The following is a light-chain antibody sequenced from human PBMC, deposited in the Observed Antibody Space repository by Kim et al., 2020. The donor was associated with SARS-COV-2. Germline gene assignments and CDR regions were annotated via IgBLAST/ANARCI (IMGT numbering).Light chain of an antibody. CDR3: QTWGAGSGV. J-gene: IGLJ3*02. CDR1: SGHSSYA. Sequence: QLVLTQSPSASASLGASVKLTCTLSSGHSSYAIAWHQQQPEKGPRYLMKLNSDGSHTKGDGIPDRFSGSSSGGERYLTISSLQSEDEADYYCQTWGAGSGVFGGGTQLTVL. CDR2: LNSDGSH. V-gene: IGLV4-69*01.